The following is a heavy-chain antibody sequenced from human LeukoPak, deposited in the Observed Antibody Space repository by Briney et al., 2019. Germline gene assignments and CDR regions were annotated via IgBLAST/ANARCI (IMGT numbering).Heavy chain of an antibody. CDR2: IYHGGST. Sequence: SETLSLTCAVSGGSISSSNWWSWVRQPPGKGLEWIGEIYHGGSTNYNPSLKSRVTISVDKSKNQFSLKLSSVTAADTAVYYCARAPYGDSSDWFDPWGQGTLVTVSS. D-gene: IGHD3-22*01. CDR3: ARAPYGDSSDWFDP. J-gene: IGHJ5*02. V-gene: IGHV4-4*02. CDR1: GGSISSSNW.